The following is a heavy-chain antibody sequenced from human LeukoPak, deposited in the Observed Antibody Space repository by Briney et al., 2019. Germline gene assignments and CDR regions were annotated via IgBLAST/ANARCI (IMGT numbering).Heavy chain of an antibody. J-gene: IGHJ4*02. CDR1: GFTFSSYW. CDR2: INSDGSST. D-gene: IGHD4-23*01. V-gene: IGHV3-74*01. Sequence: GGSLRLSCAASGFTFSSYWMHWVRQAPGKGLVWVTRINSDGSSTSYADSVKGRFTISRDNAKNTLYLQMNSLRAEDTAVYYCARGRYGGNPAVFDYWGQGTLVTVSS. CDR3: ARGRYGGNPAVFDY.